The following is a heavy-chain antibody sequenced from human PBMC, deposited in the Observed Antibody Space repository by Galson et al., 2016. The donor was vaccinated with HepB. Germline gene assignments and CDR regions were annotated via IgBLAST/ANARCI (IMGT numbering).Heavy chain of an antibody. CDR3: AIGGGSSFYDPTLDQ. CDR1: GFAFSSHW. CDR2: IAPDGRRT. Sequence: LRLSCAASGFAFSSHWMHWVRQGPGKGLMWVSRIAPDGRRTVSADSVKGRFFISRDNIKNTLFLQMNNLSAEDSAVFYCAIGGGSSFYDPTLDQWGQGTLVTVSS. J-gene: IGHJ4*02. V-gene: IGHV3-74*01. D-gene: IGHD5/OR15-5a*01.